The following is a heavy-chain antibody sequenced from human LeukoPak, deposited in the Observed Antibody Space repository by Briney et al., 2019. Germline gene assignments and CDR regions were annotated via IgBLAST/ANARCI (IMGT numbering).Heavy chain of an antibody. J-gene: IGHJ4*02. D-gene: IGHD3-16*02. CDR1: GYTLTDLS. CDR2: FDPEDGET. V-gene: IGHV1-24*01. CDR3: ARLMITFGGVIVPFDY. Sequence: ASVKVSCKVSGYTLTDLSMHWVRQAPGKGLEWMGGFDPEDGETIYAQKFQGRVTMTEDTSTDTAYMELSSLRSEDTAVYYCARLMITFGGVIVPFDYWGQGTLVTVSS.